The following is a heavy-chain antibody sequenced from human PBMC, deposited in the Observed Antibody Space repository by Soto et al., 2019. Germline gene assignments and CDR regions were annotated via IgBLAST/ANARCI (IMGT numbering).Heavy chain of an antibody. CDR2: IYYSGTT. J-gene: IGHJ5*02. Sequence: QVRLQESGPGLVKPSQTLSLTCIVSGGSISSGGYYWSWIRQHPGKGLELTGYIYYSGTTYYSPSLKSRVSISADTSKNQLSLKLSSVTAADTAVYYCARAAAPCWFDPWGQGTLVTVSS. CDR1: GGSISSGGYY. CDR3: ARAAAPCWFDP. D-gene: IGHD2-2*01. V-gene: IGHV4-31*03.